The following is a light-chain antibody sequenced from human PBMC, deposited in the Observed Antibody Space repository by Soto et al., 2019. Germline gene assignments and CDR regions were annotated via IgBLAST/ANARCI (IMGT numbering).Light chain of an antibody. Sequence: AIRLTQSPPSLSASTVDRVTITCRASQGISSYLAWYQQKPGKAPKLLIYAASTLQSGVPSRFSGSGSGTDFTLTISCLQSEDIATYYCQQYDNLPLTFGGGTKVDI. CDR3: QQYDNLPLT. CDR1: QGISSY. CDR2: AAS. V-gene: IGKV1-8*01. J-gene: IGKJ4*01.